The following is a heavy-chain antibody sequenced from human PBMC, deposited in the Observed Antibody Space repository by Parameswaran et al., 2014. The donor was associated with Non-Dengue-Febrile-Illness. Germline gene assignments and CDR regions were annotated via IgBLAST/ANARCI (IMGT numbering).Heavy chain of an antibody. J-gene: IGHJ5*02. Sequence: RGVRQMPGKGLEWMGRIDPSDSYTNYSPSFQGHVTISADKSISTAYLQWSSLKASDTAMYYCARRVEGSHRSRDWFDPWGQGTLVTVSS. V-gene: IGHV5-10-1*01. D-gene: IGHD2-15*01. CDR3: ARRVEGSHRSRDWFDP. CDR2: IDPSDSYT.